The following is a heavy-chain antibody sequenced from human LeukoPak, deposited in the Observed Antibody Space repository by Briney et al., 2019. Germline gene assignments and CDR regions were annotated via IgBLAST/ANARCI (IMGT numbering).Heavy chain of an antibody. J-gene: IGHJ3*02. Sequence: PSETLSLTCAVSGGSFSGYYWSWIRQPPGKGLEWIGYIYYSGSTNYNPSLKSRVTISVDTSKNQFSLKLSSVTAADTAVYYCARGYDSSGYYPSDAFDIWGQGTMVTVSS. V-gene: IGHV4-59*01. CDR3: ARGYDSSGYYPSDAFDI. CDR1: GGSFSGYY. D-gene: IGHD3-22*01. CDR2: IYYSGST.